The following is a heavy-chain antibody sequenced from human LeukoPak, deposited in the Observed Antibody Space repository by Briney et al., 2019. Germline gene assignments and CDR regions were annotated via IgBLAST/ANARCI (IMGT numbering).Heavy chain of an antibody. CDR1: GFTFSSYG. V-gene: IGHV3-30*02. CDR2: IRSDGNNK. J-gene: IGHJ4*02. CDR3: AKDGSGDSYSDY. D-gene: IGHD5-18*01. Sequence: PGGSLRLSCAASGFTFSSYGMHWVRQAPGKGLEWVAFIRSDGNNKYYADSVKGRFTISRDNSKNTLYLQMNSLRSEDTAVYYCAKDGSGDSYSDYWGQGTLVTVSS.